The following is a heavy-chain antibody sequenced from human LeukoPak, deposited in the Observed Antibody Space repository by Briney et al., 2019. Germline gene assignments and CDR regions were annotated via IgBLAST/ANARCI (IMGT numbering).Heavy chain of an antibody. V-gene: IGHV4-34*01. CDR1: GGSFSGYY. D-gene: IGHD3-22*01. CDR3: ARRPYDSSGYYYFFDY. Sequence: PSETLSLTCAVYGGSFSGYYWSWIRQPPGKGLEWIGEINHSGSTNYNPSLKSRVTISVDTSKNQFSLKLSSVTAADTAVYYCARRPYDSSGYYYFFDYWGQGTLVTVSS. J-gene: IGHJ4*02. CDR2: INHSGST.